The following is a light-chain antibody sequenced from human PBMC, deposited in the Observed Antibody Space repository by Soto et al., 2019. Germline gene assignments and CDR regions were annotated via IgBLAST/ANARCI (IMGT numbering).Light chain of an antibody. V-gene: IGLV1-40*01. CDR2: GNS. Sequence: QSVLTQPPSVSGAPGQRVTISCTGSSSDIGAGYDVHWYQQFPGTAPKLLIYGNSNRPSGVPDRFSGSKSGTSASLAITGLRAEDEADYYCQSYDSRLTGWGMFGGGTKLTVL. CDR1: SSDIGAGYD. CDR3: QSYDSRLTGWGM. J-gene: IGLJ3*02.